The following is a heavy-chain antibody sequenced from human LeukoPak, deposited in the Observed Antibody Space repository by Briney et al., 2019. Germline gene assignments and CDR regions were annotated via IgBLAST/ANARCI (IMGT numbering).Heavy chain of an antibody. D-gene: IGHD6-19*01. Sequence: GGSLRLSCAASGFTFSNYWMHWVRQAPGKGLVWVSRINVDGSSISYADSVKGRFTISRDNAKNTLYLQMNSLRAEDTAVYYCAKVGTIAVAGTDYWGQGTLVTVSS. J-gene: IGHJ4*02. CDR2: INVDGSSI. CDR1: GFTFSNYW. CDR3: AKVGTIAVAGTDY. V-gene: IGHV3-74*01.